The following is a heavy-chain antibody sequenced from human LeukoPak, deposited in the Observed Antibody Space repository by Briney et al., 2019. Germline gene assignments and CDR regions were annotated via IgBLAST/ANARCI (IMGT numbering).Heavy chain of an antibody. V-gene: IGHV4-59*01. D-gene: IGHD5-24*01. CDR2: IYYNGNT. J-gene: IGHJ6*02. CDR1: GDSISSYF. CDR3: ARVNGYPKYYFYGLDV. Sequence: SETLSLTCTVSGDSISSYFWNWIRQPPGKALVWIGHIYYNGNTNYNPSLESRVTISVDTSKNQFSLRLNSVTAADTAVYYCARVNGYPKYYFYGLDVWGRGTSVTVSS.